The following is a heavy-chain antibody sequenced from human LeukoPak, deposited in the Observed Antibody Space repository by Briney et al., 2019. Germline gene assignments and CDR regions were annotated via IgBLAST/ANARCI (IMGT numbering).Heavy chain of an antibody. D-gene: IGHD6-13*01. V-gene: IGHV1-18*01. J-gene: IGHJ6*03. CDR2: ISAYNGNT. Sequence: SVKVSCKASGYTFTSYGISWVRQAPGQGLEWMGWISAYNGNTKYAQRLQGRVIMTTDTSTSTAYMELRSLRSDDTAVYYCARQQLSWRGDYYYQYYMDVWGKGTTVTVSS. CDR3: ARQQLSWRGDYYYQYYMDV. CDR1: GYTFTSYG.